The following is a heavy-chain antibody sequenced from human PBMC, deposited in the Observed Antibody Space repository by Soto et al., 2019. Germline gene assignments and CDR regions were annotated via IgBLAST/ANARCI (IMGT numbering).Heavy chain of an antibody. D-gene: IGHD4-4*01. CDR3: ARDKATTPSQDGMDV. CDR1: GFTFSSYA. Sequence: QVQLVESGGGVVQPGRSLRLSCAASGFTFSSYAMHWVRQAPGKGLEWVAVISYDGSNKYYADSVKGRFTISRDNSKNTLYLQMNSLRAEDTAVYYCARDKATTPSQDGMDVWGQGTTVTVSS. CDR2: ISYDGSNK. J-gene: IGHJ6*02. V-gene: IGHV3-30-3*01.